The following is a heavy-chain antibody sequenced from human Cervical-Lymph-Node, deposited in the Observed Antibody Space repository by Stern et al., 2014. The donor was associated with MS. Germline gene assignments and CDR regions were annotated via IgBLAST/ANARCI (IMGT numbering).Heavy chain of an antibody. CDR3: ARDRNWNYDY. J-gene: IGHJ4*02. CDR1: GFTFGDHN. Sequence: VQLVESGGGVVQPGRSLRLSCAASGFTFGDHNMHWVRQAPGRGLEWLAIISPAGRTTYYADSVKGRFTSSRDNSKSTLYLQLNSLRPEDTAVYYCARDRNWNYDYWGQGTLVIVSS. V-gene: IGHV3-30*04. D-gene: IGHD1-7*01. CDR2: ISPAGRTT.